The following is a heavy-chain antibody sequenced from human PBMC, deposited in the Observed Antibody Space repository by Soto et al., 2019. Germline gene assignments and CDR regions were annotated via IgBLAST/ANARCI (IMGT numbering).Heavy chain of an antibody. V-gene: IGHV3-30-3*01. CDR2: ISYDGSNK. J-gene: IGHJ4*02. Sequence: VGSLRLSCAASGFTFGSYAMHWVRQAPGKGLEWVAVISYDGSNKYYADSVKGRFTISRDNSKNTLYLQMNSLRAEDTAVYYCARGDTMVRGPCGYWGQGTLVTVSS. D-gene: IGHD3-10*01. CDR1: GFTFGSYA. CDR3: ARGDTMVRGPCGY.